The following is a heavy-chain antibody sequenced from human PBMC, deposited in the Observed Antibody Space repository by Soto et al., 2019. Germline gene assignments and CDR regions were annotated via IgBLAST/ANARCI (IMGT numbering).Heavy chain of an antibody. CDR3: ATRIGNIGWYWLDT. J-gene: IGHJ5*02. D-gene: IGHD6-19*01. CDR2: IVLGNGNT. Sequence: SVKVSCKASGFTFSSSAVQWVRQARGQPLEWIGWIVLGNGNTNYAQKFQQRVTITRDMPTSTAYMEVRSLTSEDTAVYYCATRIGNIGWYWLDTWGQGTLVTVSS. CDR1: GFTFSSSA. V-gene: IGHV1-58*01.